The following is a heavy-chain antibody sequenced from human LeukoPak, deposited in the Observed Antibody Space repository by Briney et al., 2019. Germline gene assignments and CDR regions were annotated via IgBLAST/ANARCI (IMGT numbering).Heavy chain of an antibody. CDR2: IYYSGST. J-gene: IGHJ5*02. V-gene: IGHV4-59*12. CDR3: ARAAAVAGTLWFDP. D-gene: IGHD6-19*01. Sequence: SETLSLTCAVYGGSFSGYYWSWIRQPPGKGLEWIGYIYYSGSTNYNPSLKSRVTISVDKSKNQFSLKLSSVTAADTAVYYCARAAAVAGTLWFDPWGQGTLVTVSS. CDR1: GGSFSGYY.